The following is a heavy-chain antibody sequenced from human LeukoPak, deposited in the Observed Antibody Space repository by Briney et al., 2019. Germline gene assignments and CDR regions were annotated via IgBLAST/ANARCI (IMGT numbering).Heavy chain of an antibody. J-gene: IGHJ4*02. CDR1: GFTFSSYG. CDR3: AKDAGSGSYFFDY. CDR2: IRYDGSNK. V-gene: IGHV3-30*02. D-gene: IGHD3-10*01. Sequence: PGGSLRHSCAVSGFTFSSYGMHRVRQAPGKGLEWVAFIRYDGSNKYYADSVKGRFTISRDNSKNTLYLQMNSLRAEDTAVYYCAKDAGSGSYFFDYWGQGTLVTVSS.